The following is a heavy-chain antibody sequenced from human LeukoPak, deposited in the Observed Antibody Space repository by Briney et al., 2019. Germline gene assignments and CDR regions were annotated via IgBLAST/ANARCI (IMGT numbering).Heavy chain of an antibody. Sequence: PSETLSLNCAVYGGSFSAYYLSWIRQPPCKGLEWIGEINHSGSTNYNPSLKSRVTISVDTSKNQFSLKLSSVTAADTAVYYCARGLLGPFDYWGQGTLVTVSS. CDR2: INHSGST. CDR1: GGSFSAYY. D-gene: IGHD3-10*01. J-gene: IGHJ4*02. CDR3: ARGLLGPFDY. V-gene: IGHV4-34*01.